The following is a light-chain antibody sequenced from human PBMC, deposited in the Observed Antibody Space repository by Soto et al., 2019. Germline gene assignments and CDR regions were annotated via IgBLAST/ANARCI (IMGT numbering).Light chain of an antibody. CDR1: QSISSW. Sequence: DIQMAQSPSTLPASVGDRVTITCRASQSISSWLAWYQQKPGKAPKLLIYDASSLESGVPSRFSGSGSGTEFTLTISSLQPDDFATYYCQQYNSYSPVLTFGGGTKVDI. V-gene: IGKV1-5*01. CDR3: QQYNSYSPVLT. J-gene: IGKJ4*01. CDR2: DAS.